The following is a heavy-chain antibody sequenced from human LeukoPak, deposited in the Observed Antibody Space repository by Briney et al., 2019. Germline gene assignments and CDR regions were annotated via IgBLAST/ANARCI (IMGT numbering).Heavy chain of an antibody. J-gene: IGHJ5*02. D-gene: IGHD3-9*01. Sequence: ASVKVSCKASGYTFTSYDINWVRQATGQGLEWMGWMNPNSGNTGYAQKFQGRVTMTRNTSISTAYMELSSLRSEDTAVYYCARGPAREGYFDWYEGYLWFDPWGQGTLVTVSS. V-gene: IGHV1-8*01. CDR2: MNPNSGNT. CDR3: ARGPAREGYFDWYEGYLWFDP. CDR1: GYTFTSYD.